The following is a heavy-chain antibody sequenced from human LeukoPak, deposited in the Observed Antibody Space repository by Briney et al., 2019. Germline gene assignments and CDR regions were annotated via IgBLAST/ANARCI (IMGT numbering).Heavy chain of an antibody. CDR3: AKDPDYYDSSGYFDY. CDR1: GFTFSNYA. D-gene: IGHD3-22*01. V-gene: IGHV3-23*01. Sequence: GGSLRLSCAASGFTFSNYAMSWVRQAPGKGLEKISSISGSGDSTFHADSVKGRFTISRDNSKNTLYLQMNSLRAEDTAVYYCAKDPDYYDSSGYFDYWGQGTLVTVSS. CDR2: ISGSGDST. J-gene: IGHJ4*02.